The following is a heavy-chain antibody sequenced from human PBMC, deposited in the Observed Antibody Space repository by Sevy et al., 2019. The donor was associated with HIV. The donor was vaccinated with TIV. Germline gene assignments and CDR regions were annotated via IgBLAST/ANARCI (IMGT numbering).Heavy chain of an antibody. Sequence: GGSLRLSCRASGFTFDDYTMSWDRQAPGKGLEWVAFIRSKAYGGTTEYAASVKGRFTISRDESKSIAYLQMNSLKTEDTAVYYCTRVEGAADWGMDVWGQGTTVTVSS. D-gene: IGHD1-26*01. CDR1: GFTFDDYT. CDR2: IRSKAYGGTT. V-gene: IGHV3-49*04. CDR3: TRVEGAADWGMDV. J-gene: IGHJ6*02.